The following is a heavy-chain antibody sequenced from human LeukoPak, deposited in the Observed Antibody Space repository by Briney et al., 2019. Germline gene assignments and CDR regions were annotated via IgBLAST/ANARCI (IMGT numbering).Heavy chain of an antibody. Sequence: GASVKVSCKASGYTFTSYYMHWVRQAPGQGLEWMGIINPSGGSTSYAQKFQGRVTMTRDTSTSTVYMELSSLRSEDTAVYYCASGYYYDSSGYSAPDYWGQGTLVTVSS. CDR3: ASGYYYDSSGYSAPDY. CDR2: INPSGGST. V-gene: IGHV1-46*01. D-gene: IGHD3-22*01. J-gene: IGHJ4*02. CDR1: GYTFTSYY.